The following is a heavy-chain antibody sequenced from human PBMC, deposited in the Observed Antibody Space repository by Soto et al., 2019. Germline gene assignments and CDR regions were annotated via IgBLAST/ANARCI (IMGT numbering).Heavy chain of an antibody. Sequence: TSETLSLTCAVYGGFLSESYWTWIRQPPGKGLEWIGEINHVGGTNYNPSLKSRVTMSVNTSQNQFSLRLISVTAADTATYFCVRIRYQLPSSVLWLDPWGQGTPVTVSS. CDR3: VRIRYQLPSSVLWLDP. V-gene: IGHV4-34*01. D-gene: IGHD3-16*01. J-gene: IGHJ5*02. CDR2: INHVGGT. CDR1: GGFLSESY.